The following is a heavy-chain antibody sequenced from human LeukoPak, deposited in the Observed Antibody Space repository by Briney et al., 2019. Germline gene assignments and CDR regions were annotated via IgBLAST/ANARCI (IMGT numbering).Heavy chain of an antibody. CDR1: GFIFSSHS. CDR3: ARMGRGPRNDADYYYYYYMDF. V-gene: IGHV3-21*04. CDR2: ISYSSSYI. Sequence: GGSLRLSCAASGFIFSSHSMSWVRQAPGKGLEWVSSISYSSSYIKYADLVKGRISISRDNAKNSLYLQMNSLRAEDTAVYYCARMGRGPRNDADYYYYYYMDFWGKGTTVTVSS. J-gene: IGHJ6*03. D-gene: IGHD5-24*01.